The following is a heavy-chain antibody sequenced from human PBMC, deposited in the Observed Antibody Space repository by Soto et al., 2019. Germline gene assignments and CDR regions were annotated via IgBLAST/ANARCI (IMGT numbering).Heavy chain of an antibody. CDR2: IYYSGGT. CDR3: ARDKVYDILTGTRCGNWFDP. Sequence: SETLSLTCTVSGGSISSGGYYWSWIRQHPGKGLEWIGYIYYSGGTYYNPCLKSRVTITVHTSKNQFSPKLRSVTAANTAVYDCARDKVYDILTGTRCGNWFDPWGQGTLVTVSS. J-gene: IGHJ5*02. V-gene: IGHV4-31*03. D-gene: IGHD3-9*01. CDR1: GGSISSGGYY.